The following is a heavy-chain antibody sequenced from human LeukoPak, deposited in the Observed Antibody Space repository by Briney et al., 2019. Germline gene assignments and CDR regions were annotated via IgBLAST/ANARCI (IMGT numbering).Heavy chain of an antibody. D-gene: IGHD6-25*01. CDR1: GYSFSSNW. CDR2: IYPGDSDT. CDR3: ARPAATRDAFDI. Sequence: GESLKISCKGSGYSFSSNWIGWVRQMPGKGLEWMGIIYPGDSDTRYSPSFQGQATISADKSISTAYLQWSSLKASDTAMYYCARPAATRDAFDIWGQGTMVTVSS. V-gene: IGHV5-51*01. J-gene: IGHJ3*02.